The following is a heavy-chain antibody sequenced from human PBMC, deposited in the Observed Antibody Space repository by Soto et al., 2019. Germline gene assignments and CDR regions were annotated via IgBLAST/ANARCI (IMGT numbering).Heavy chain of an antibody. J-gene: IGHJ4*02. CDR3: ARLERSRNWGDFHY. CDR2: IYPDDFDT. V-gene: IGHV5-51*01. Sequence: GESLKISCTGSGYTFTTYWIGWVRQMPGKGLEWMGIIYPDDFDTRYSPSFQGQVTISADKSITTAYLQWSSLKASDTAMYYCARLERSRNWGDFHYWGQGPLLSGST. D-gene: IGHD7-27*01. CDR1: GYTFTTYW.